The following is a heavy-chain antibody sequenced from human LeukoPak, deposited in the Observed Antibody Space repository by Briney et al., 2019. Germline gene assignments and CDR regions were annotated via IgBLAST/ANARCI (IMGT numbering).Heavy chain of an antibody. V-gene: IGHV3-21*01. Sequence: GGSLRLSCAASEFTFSRYSMNWVRQAPGKGLEWVSSISSSSSYIYYADSVKGRFTISRDNAKNSLYLQMNSLRAEDTAVYYCARDLQQWLVAYDAFDIWGQGTMVTVSS. J-gene: IGHJ3*02. CDR2: ISSSSSYI. CDR3: ARDLQQWLVAYDAFDI. D-gene: IGHD6-19*01. CDR1: EFTFSRYS.